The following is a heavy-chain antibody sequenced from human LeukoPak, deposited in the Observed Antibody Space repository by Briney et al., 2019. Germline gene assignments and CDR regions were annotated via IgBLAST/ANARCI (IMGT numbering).Heavy chain of an antibody. CDR1: GFTFSSYS. J-gene: IGHJ4*02. D-gene: IGHD5-18*01. V-gene: IGHV3-21*01. Sequence: SGGSLRLSCAASGFTFSSYSMNWVRQAPGKGLEWVSSISSSSSYIYYADSVKGRFTISRDNAKNSLYLQMNSLRAEDTAVYYCARRLTAMVSMFDYWGQGTLVTVSS. CDR2: ISSSSSYI. CDR3: ARRLTAMVSMFDY.